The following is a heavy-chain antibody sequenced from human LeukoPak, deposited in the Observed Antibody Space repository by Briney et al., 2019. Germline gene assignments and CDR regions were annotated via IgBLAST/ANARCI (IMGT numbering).Heavy chain of an antibody. V-gene: IGHV4-59*01. CDR2: IYYTWTT. CDR3: AREDPQTTVPEGMDV. CDR1: GGSISAYY. D-gene: IGHD4-17*01. Sequence: SETLSLTCSVSGGSISAYYWSWIRQLPGKGLEWIGYIYYTWTTNYNPSLSSRFTISVDTSRNQFSLRLSSVTAADTAVYYCAREDPQTTVPEGMDVWGPGTTVIVSS. J-gene: IGHJ6*02.